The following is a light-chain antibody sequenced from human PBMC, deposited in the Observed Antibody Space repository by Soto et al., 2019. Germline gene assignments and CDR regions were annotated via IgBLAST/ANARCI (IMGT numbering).Light chain of an antibody. CDR3: QQLNSYQG. CDR1: RGISSY. J-gene: IGKJ5*01. Sequence: DIQLTQSPSFLSASVGDRVTITCRASRGISSYLAWYQQKPGKAPKLLIYAASTLQSGVPSRFSGSGSGTEFTLTISSLQPEDFATYYCQQLNSYQGFGQGTRLEIK. V-gene: IGKV1-9*01. CDR2: AAS.